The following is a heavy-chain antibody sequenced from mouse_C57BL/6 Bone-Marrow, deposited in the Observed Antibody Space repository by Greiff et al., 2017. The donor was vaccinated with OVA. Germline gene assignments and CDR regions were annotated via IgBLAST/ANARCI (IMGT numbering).Heavy chain of an antibody. Sequence: QVQLQQPGAELVRPGSSVKLSCKASGYTFTSYWMHWVKQRPKQGLEWIGNIDPSDSETHYNQKFKDKATLTVDKSSSTAYMQLSSLTSEDSAVYYCARSNWDWFAYWGQGTLVTVSA. D-gene: IGHD4-1*01. J-gene: IGHJ3*01. V-gene: IGHV1-52*01. CDR2: IDPSDSET. CDR1: GYTFTSYW. CDR3: ARSNWDWFAY.